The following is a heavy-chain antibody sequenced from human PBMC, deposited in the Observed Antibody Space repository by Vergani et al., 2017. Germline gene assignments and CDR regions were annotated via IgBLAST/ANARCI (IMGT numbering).Heavy chain of an antibody. CDR3: ARDQDSSGWWEY. CDR1: GYTFTSYG. J-gene: IGHJ4*02. V-gene: IGHV1-2*02. CDR2: INPNSGGT. Sequence: QVQLVQSGAEVKKPGASVKVSCKASGYTFTSYGISWVRQAPGQGLEWMGWINPNSGGTNYAQKFQGRVTMTRDTSISTAYMELSRLRSDDTAVYYCARDQDSSGWWEYWGQGTLVTVSS. D-gene: IGHD6-19*01.